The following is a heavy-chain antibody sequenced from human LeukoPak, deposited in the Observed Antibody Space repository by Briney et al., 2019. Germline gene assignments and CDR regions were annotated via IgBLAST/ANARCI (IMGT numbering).Heavy chain of an antibody. J-gene: IGHJ4*02. D-gene: IGHD2/OR15-2a*01. CDR1: GYGVTDYC. Sequence: SVKVSCKASGYGVTDYCMHWVRQAPGQGLAWIGGINHNSGGTNYAQKFQGRVTMTRDTSISTAYMELSRLRYDDTAVYYCARWRGGSMPFDYWGQGTLVTVS. CDR2: INHNSGGT. CDR3: ARWRGGSMPFDY. V-gene: IGHV1-2*02.